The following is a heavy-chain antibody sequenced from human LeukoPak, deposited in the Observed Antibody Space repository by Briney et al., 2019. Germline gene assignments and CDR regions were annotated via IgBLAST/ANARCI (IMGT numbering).Heavy chain of an antibody. CDR2: IKQDGSEK. CDR1: GFTFSSYW. CDR3: ARDIVVVPAAIYYFDY. V-gene: IGHV3-7*01. J-gene: IGHJ4*02. Sequence: GGSLRLSCAASGFTFSSYWMSWVRQAPGKGLEWVANIKQDGSEKYYVDSVKGRFTISRDNAENSLYLQMNSLRAEDTAVYYCARDIVVVPAAIYYFDYWGQGTLVTVSS. D-gene: IGHD2-2*02.